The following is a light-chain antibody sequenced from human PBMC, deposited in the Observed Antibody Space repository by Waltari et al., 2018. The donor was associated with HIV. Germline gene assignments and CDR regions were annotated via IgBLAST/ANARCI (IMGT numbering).Light chain of an antibody. CDR3: ASWDGGLNVV. J-gene: IGLJ2*01. Sequence: QSVLTQPPSVSGTPGQRVTISCSGSPSNVGSNPVTWYQQPPGPAPKIIIYTNDRRPSGVPDRFSGSKSGTSASLAISGLQSEDEADYYCASWDGGLNVVFGGGTKLTVL. CDR2: TND. CDR1: PSNVGSNP. V-gene: IGLV1-44*01.